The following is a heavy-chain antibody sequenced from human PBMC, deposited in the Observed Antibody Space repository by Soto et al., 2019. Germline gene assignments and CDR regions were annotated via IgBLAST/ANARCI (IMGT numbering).Heavy chain of an antibody. CDR1: GGTFSSYA. Sequence: KFSCKASGGTFSSYAISWVRQAPGQGLEWMGGIIPIFGTANYAQKFQGRVTITADESTSTAYMELSSLRSEDTAVYYCARDGGIAVAENYYYYYGMDVWGQGTRVTVPS. J-gene: IGHJ6*02. V-gene: IGHV1-69*01. CDR2: IIPIFGTA. CDR3: ARDGGIAVAENYYYYYGMDV. D-gene: IGHD6-19*01.